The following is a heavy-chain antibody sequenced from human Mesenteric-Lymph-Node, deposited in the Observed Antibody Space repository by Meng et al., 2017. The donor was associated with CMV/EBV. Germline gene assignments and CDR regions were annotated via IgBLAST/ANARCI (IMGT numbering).Heavy chain of an antibody. CDR1: GFPFSSYG. CDR2: ISYDGSNK. Sequence: GESLKISCAASGFPFSSYGMHWVRQAPGKGLEWVAVISYDGSNKYYADSVKGRFTISRDNSKNTLYLQMNSLRAEDTAVYYCARGNSRFLEWLLSHDAFDIWGQGTMVTVSS. D-gene: IGHD3-3*01. J-gene: IGHJ3*02. CDR3: ARGNSRFLEWLLSHDAFDI. V-gene: IGHV3-30*03.